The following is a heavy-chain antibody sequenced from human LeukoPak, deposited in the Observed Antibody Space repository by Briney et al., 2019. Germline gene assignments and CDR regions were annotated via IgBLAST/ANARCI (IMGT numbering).Heavy chain of an antibody. CDR3: ARVPVVVPAAIESYYYYMDV. Sequence: PSETLSLTCTVSGGSISSYYWSWIRQPPGKGLEWIGYIYYSGSTNYNPSLKSRVTISVDTSKNQFSLKLTSVTAADTAVYYCARVPVVVPAAIESYYYYMDVWGKGTTVTVSS. J-gene: IGHJ6*03. D-gene: IGHD2-2*01. CDR2: IYYSGST. CDR1: GGSISSYY. V-gene: IGHV4-59*12.